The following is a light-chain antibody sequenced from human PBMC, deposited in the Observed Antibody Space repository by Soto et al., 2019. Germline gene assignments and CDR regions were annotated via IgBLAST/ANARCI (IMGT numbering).Light chain of an antibody. CDR2: DVN. V-gene: IGLV2-8*01. Sequence: QSVLTQPPSASGSPGQSVTISCTGTSSDVGGYIFVSWYQQHPGKAPKLMIYDVNKRPSGVPDRFSGSKSGNTASLTVSGLQAEDEADYYCVSFAGGTHVFGTGTKLTVL. J-gene: IGLJ1*01. CDR3: VSFAGGTHV. CDR1: SSDVGGYIF.